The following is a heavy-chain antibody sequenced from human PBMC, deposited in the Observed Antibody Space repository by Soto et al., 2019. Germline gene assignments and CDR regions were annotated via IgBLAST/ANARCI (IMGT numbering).Heavy chain of an antibody. CDR3: ARHQGQLVPGRAYYFVY. CDR1: GGSISSSSYY. Sequence: SETLSLTCTVSGGSISSSSYYWGWILHPPGKRMERIGSIYHSGSTYHNQSRRCRVTVSVDMSKNQLSLKLSSVTAADTAVYYCARHQGQLVPGRAYYFVYWGQGTLVSVSS. V-gene: IGHV4-39*01. J-gene: IGHJ4*02. D-gene: IGHD6-6*01. CDR2: IYHSGST.